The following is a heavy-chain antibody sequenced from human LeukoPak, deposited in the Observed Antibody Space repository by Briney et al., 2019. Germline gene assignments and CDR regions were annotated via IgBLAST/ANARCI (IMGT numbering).Heavy chain of an antibody. CDR1: GFTFSSYG. CDR3: AREGPRGNSQFDY. J-gene: IGHJ4*02. CDR2: ISYDGSNK. D-gene: IGHD4-23*01. Sequence: GGSLRLSCAASGFTFSSYGMHWVRQAPGKGLEWVAVISYDGSNKYYADSVKGRFTISRDNSKNTLYLQMNSLRAEDTAMYYCAREGPRGNSQFDYWGQGTLVTVSS. V-gene: IGHV3-30*03.